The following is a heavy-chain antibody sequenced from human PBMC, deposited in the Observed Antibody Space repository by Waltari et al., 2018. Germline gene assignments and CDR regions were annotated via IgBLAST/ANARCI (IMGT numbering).Heavy chain of an antibody. J-gene: IGHJ3*02. CDR1: GGSISSYY. V-gene: IGHV4-59*01. CDR2: IYYSGST. Sequence: QVQLQESGPGLVKPSETLSLTCTVSGGSISSYYWSWIRQPPGKGLEWIGYIYYSGSTNYNPSLKSRVTISVDTAKNQFSLKLSSVTAADTAVYYCAREMATPRADAFEIWGQGTMVTVSS. D-gene: IGHD5-12*01. CDR3: AREMATPRADAFEI.